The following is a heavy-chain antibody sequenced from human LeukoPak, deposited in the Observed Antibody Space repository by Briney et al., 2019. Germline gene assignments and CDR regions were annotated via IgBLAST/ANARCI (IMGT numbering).Heavy chain of an antibody. CDR1: GFSFTDYP. D-gene: IGHD3-10*01. Sequence: PGGSLRLSCATSGFSFTDYPMNWVRQAPGKGPEWVSAISGSGGSTFHADSVKGRFTISRDNSKNTLSLQMNSLRAEDTAVYYCAKFGRWFGELLPSYYDYWGQGTLVTVSS. J-gene: IGHJ4*02. V-gene: IGHV3-23*01. CDR2: ISGSGGST. CDR3: AKFGRWFGELLPSYYDY.